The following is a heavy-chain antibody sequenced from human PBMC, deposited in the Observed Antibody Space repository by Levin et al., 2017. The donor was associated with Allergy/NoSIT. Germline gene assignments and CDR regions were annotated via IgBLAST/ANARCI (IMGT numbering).Heavy chain of an antibody. D-gene: IGHD6-6*01. Sequence: LRLSCSVSGASISSGDFFWTWIRQSPGKGLEWLGNIYHSGCTFYNPSLRSRLVISGDTSNNQFSLELNSVTTADTAVYYCVRDHPTYFTTRLFDYWGQGILVTVSS. CDR1: GASISSGDFF. CDR3: VRDHPTYFTTRLFDY. V-gene: IGHV4-30-4*01. CDR2: IYHSGCT. J-gene: IGHJ4*02.